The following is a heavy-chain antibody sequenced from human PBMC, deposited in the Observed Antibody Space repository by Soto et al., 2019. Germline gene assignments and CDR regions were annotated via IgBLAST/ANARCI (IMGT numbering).Heavy chain of an antibody. CDR1: GYTLIMYY. J-gene: IGHJ4*02. Sequence: ASVKVSCKASGYTLIMYYIHWMRQAPGQGLEWMGLTNPSGGSTTYAQKFQGRVTMTRDTSTSTVYMDLSSLRSEDTAVYYCARSPYSSGYYYAIDYWGQGTQVTVSS. V-gene: IGHV1-46*01. D-gene: IGHD3-22*01. CDR3: ARSPYSSGYYYAIDY. CDR2: TNPSGGST.